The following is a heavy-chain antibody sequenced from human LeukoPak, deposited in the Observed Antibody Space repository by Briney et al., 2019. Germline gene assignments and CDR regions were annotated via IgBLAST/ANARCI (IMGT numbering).Heavy chain of an antibody. J-gene: IGHJ4*02. CDR1: GFTFSSYA. Sequence: GGSLRLSCAASGFTFSSYAMSWVRQAPGKGLEWVSAIGGSGGNTYFADSVKGRFTISRDNSKNTVYLQMNSLRAEDTAVYYCTKDSDLFTIFGVVIDSWGQGTLVTVSS. CDR2: IGGSGGNT. CDR3: TKDSDLFTIFGVVIDS. V-gene: IGHV3-23*01. D-gene: IGHD3-3*01.